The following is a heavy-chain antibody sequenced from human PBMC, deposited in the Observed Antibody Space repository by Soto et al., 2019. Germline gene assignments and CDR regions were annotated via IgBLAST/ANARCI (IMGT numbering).Heavy chain of an antibody. CDR1: GGSISSSGYS. Sequence: PSETLSLTCAVSGGSISSSGYSWNWIRQSPGKGLEWIGYIYHSGSTNYSPSLKSRVTISLDGSKNQFSLKLNSVTAADTAVYYCARGIVFSLWSGYFDYWGQGSLVTVSS. CDR3: ARGIVFSLWSGYFDY. V-gene: IGHV4-30-2*06. J-gene: IGHJ4*02. CDR2: IYHSGST. D-gene: IGHD3-3*01.